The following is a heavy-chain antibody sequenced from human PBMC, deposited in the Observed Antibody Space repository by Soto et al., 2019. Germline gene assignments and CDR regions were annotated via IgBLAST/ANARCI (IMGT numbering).Heavy chain of an antibody. J-gene: IGHJ4*02. Sequence: GALRLSWVAAGLSFGSRAMTWVRQAPGEGLQWVSTITDTGGDAKYADSVRGRFVISRDNSKKTLYLQMTSLTAEDSAMYYCARGSTDSYPGSRIFDFWGRGTLVTVSS. CDR2: ITDTGGDA. CDR1: GLSFGSRA. D-gene: IGHD3-10*01. V-gene: IGHV3-23*01. CDR3: ARGSTDSYPGSRIFDF.